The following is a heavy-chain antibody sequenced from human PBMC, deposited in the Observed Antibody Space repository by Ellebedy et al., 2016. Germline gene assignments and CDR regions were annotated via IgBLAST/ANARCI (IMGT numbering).Heavy chain of an antibody. CDR1: GYTFTGYY. CDR2: INPNSGGT. V-gene: IGHV1-2*02. CDR3: ATLSWELLFDY. J-gene: IGHJ4*02. D-gene: IGHD1-26*01. Sequence: ASVKVSXKASGYTFTGYYMHWVRQAPGQGLEWMGWINPNSGGTNYAQKFQGRVTMTEDTSTDTAYMELSSLRSEDTAVYYCATLSWELLFDYWGQGTLVTVSS.